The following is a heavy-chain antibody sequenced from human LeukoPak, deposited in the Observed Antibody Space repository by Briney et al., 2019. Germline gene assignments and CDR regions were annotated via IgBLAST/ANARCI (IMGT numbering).Heavy chain of an antibody. J-gene: IGHJ4*02. V-gene: IGHV4-31*03. D-gene: IGHD3-16*02. CDR3: ARERIMITFGGVIVTPSYFDY. Sequence: SETLSLTCTVSGGSISSGGHYWSWIRQHPGKGLEWIGYIYYSGSTYYNPSLKSRVTISVDTSKNQFSLKLSSVTAADTAVYYCARERIMITFGGVIVTPSYFDYWGQGTLVTVSS. CDR1: GGSISSGGHY. CDR2: IYYSGST.